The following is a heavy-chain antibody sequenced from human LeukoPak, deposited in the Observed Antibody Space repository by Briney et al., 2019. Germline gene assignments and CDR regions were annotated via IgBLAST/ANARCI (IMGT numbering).Heavy chain of an antibody. CDR3: ARDLLQPPIAAAVDAFDI. Sequence: PGGSLRLSCAASGFTFSSYSMNWVRQAPGKGLEWVSSISSSSSYIYYADSVKGRFTISRDNAKNSLYLQMNSLRAEDTAVYYCARDLLQPPIAAAVDAFDIWGQGTMVTVSS. V-gene: IGHV3-21*01. CDR1: GFTFSSYS. CDR2: ISSSSSYI. J-gene: IGHJ3*02. D-gene: IGHD6-13*01.